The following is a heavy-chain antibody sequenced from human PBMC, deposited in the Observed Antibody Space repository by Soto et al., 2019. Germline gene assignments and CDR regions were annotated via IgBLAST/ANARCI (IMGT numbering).Heavy chain of an antibody. CDR1: GYTFTSYG. D-gene: IGHD6-13*01. CDR3: ARDGRQEQKGRNNWFDP. V-gene: IGHV1-18*01. CDR2: ISAYNGNT. Sequence: QVQLVQSGAEVKKPGASVKVSCKASGYTFTSYGISWVRQAPGQGLEWMGWISAYNGNTNYAQKLQGRVTMTTDTSTSTAYMERRGLRSDDTAVYYCARDGRQEQKGRNNWFDPWGQGTLVTVSS. J-gene: IGHJ5*02.